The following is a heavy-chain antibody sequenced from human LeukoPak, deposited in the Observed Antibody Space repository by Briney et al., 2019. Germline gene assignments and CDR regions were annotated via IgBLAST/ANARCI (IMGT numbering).Heavy chain of an antibody. D-gene: IGHD2-2*01. CDR1: GYSISSGYY. V-gene: IGHV4-38-2*02. CDR2: NYHSGST. J-gene: IGHJ5*02. Sequence: SETLSLTRTVSGYSISSGYYWGWIRQPPGKGLEWIGSNYHSGSTYYNPSLKSRVTISVDTSKNQFSLKLSSVTAADTAVYYCARNTTSYCSSTSCAPHNWFDPWGQGTLVTVSS. CDR3: ARNTTSYCSSTSCAPHNWFDP.